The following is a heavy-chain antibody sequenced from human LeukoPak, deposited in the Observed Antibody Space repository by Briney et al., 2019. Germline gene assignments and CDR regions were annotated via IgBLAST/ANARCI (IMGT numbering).Heavy chain of an antibody. CDR2: IYPGDSDT. V-gene: IGHV5-51*01. J-gene: IGHJ1*01. D-gene: IGHD3-9*01. CDR1: GYSFTSYW. Sequence: GESLKISCKGSGYSFTSYWIGWVRQMPGKGLGWMGIIYPGDSDTRYSPSFQGQVTISADKSISTAYLQWSSLRASDTAMYYCARSYYDILTGYYKWYFQHWGQGTLVTVSS. CDR3: ARSYYDILTGYYKWYFQH.